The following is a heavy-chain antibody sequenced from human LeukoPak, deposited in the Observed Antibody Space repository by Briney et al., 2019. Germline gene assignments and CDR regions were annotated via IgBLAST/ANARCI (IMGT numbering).Heavy chain of an antibody. D-gene: IGHD3-3*01. V-gene: IGHV4-38-2*02. CDR1: GGSISGYY. CDR2: IYHSGST. Sequence: KPSETLSLTCTVSGGSISGYYWSWLRQPPGKGLEWIGSIYHSGSTYYNPSLKSRVTISVDTSKNQFSLKLSSVTAADTAVYYCARTIFGVVINAFDIWGQGTMVTVSS. J-gene: IGHJ3*02. CDR3: ARTIFGVVINAFDI.